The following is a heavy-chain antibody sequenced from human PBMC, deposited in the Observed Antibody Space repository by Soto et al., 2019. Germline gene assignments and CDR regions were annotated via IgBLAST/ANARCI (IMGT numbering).Heavy chain of an antibody. Sequence: GASVKVSCKASGGTFSSYAISWVRQAPGQGLEWMGGIIPIFGTANYAQKFQGRVTITADESTSTAYMELSSLRSEDTAVYYCARDLAAREWFDPWGQGTLVTVSS. CDR3: ARDLAAREWFDP. CDR1: GGTFSSYA. V-gene: IGHV1-69*13. D-gene: IGHD6-6*01. CDR2: IIPIFGTA. J-gene: IGHJ5*02.